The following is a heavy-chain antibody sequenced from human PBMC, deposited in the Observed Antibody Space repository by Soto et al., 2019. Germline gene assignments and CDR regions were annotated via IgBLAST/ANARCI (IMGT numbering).Heavy chain of an antibody. CDR2: INPSGST. J-gene: IGHJ4*02. V-gene: IGHV4-34*01. D-gene: IGHD4-17*01. CDR3: ARGRDGGAAI. CDR1: GGSFSGYY. Sequence: QVQLQQWGAGLLKPSETLSLTCAVYGGSFSGYYWSWIRQPPGTGLEWIGEINPSGSTNYTPSLKSRVTMSGDTPKNQFSLRLTSVTAADTAVYYWARGRDGGAAIWGQGTLVTVSS.